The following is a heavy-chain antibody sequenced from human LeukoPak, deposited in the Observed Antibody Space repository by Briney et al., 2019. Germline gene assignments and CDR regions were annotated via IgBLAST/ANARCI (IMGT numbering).Heavy chain of an antibody. CDR3: AKATYSGNYFVLDY. CDR2: ISGSGGST. D-gene: IGHD1-26*01. Sequence: GGSLRLSCAASGFTFSSYAMTWVRQAPGGGLEWVSGISGSGGSTYYADSVKGRFTISRDNSKNTLYLQMNSLRAEDTAVYYCAKATYSGNYFVLDYWGQGTLVTVSS. V-gene: IGHV3-23*01. J-gene: IGHJ4*02. CDR1: GFTFSSYA.